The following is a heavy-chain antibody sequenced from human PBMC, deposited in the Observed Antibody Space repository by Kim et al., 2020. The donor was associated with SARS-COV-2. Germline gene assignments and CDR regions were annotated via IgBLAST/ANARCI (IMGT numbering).Heavy chain of an antibody. V-gene: IGHV4-39*01. J-gene: IGHJ6*02. CDR1: GGSISSSSYY. CDR3: ARAHPLGNYYGMDV. Sequence: SETLSLTCTVSGGSISSSSYYWGWIRQPPGKGLEWIGSIYYSGSTYYNPSLKSRVTISVDTSKNQFSLKLSSVTAADTAVYYCARAHPLGNYYGMDVWGQGTTVTVSS. CDR2: IYYSGST.